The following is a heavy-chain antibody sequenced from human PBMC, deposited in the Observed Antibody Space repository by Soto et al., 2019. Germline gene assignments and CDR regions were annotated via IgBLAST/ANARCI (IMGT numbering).Heavy chain of an antibody. V-gene: IGHV3-7*01. Sequence: GGSLRLSCAASGFTFSSYWMSWVRQAPGKGLEWVANIKQDGSEKYYVDSVKGRFTISRDNAKNSLYLQMNSLRAEDTAVYYCARVEYSSSGGLYYYYMDVWGKGTTVTVSS. CDR2: IKQDGSEK. CDR3: ARVEYSSSGGLYYYYMDV. CDR1: GFTFSSYW. D-gene: IGHD6-6*01. J-gene: IGHJ6*03.